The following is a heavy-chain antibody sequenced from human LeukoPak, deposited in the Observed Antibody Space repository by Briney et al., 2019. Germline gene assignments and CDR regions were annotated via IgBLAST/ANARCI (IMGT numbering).Heavy chain of an antibody. J-gene: IGHJ5*02. CDR3: ARNRNPT. CDR1: GYTFTGYY. D-gene: IGHD1-14*01. CDR2: INPNSGGT. V-gene: IGHV1-2*02. Sequence: ASVKVSCKASGYTFTGYYMHWVRQAPGQGLEWMGWINPNSGGTNYAQKPQGRVTMTTDTSTSTAYMELRSLRSDDTAVYYCARNRNPTWGQGTLVTVSS.